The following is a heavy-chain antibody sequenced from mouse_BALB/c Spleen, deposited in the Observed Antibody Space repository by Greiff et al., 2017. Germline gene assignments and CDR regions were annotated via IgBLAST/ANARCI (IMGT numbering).Heavy chain of an antibody. Sequence: LVKTGASVKISCKASGYSFTGYYMHWVKQSHGKSLEWIGYISCYNSATSYNQKFKGKATFTVDTSSSTAYMQFNSLTSEDSAVYYCARWAKLGAMDYWGQGTSVTVSS. CDR3: ARWAKLGAMDY. J-gene: IGHJ4*01. D-gene: IGHD4-1*01. CDR1: GYSFTGYY. CDR2: ISCYNSAT. V-gene: IGHV1S34*01.